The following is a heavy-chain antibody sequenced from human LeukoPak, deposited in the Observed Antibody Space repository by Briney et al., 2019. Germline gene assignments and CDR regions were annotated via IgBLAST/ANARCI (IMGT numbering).Heavy chain of an antibody. CDR1: GFTFSSYG. V-gene: IGHV3-30*18. J-gene: IGHJ3*02. CDR3: AKAFTVTLSAFDI. CDR2: ISYDGSNK. Sequence: GGSLRLSCAASGFTFSSYGMHWDRQAPGKGLEWVAVISYDGSNKYYADSVKGRFTISRDNSKNTLYLQMNSLRAEDTAVYYCAKAFTVTLSAFDIWGQGTMVTVSS. D-gene: IGHD4-11*01.